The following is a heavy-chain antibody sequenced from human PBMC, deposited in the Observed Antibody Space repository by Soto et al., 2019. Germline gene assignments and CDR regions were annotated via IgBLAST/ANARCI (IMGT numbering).Heavy chain of an antibody. Sequence: LSLTFAVYVGSFSGYYRSWIRQPPGKGLEWIGEINHSGSTNYNPPLKSRVTISVDTSKNQFSLKLSSVTAADTAVYYCARGKLPDYYYYGMDVWGQGTTVTVYS. CDR1: VGSFSGYY. CDR2: INHSGST. V-gene: IGHV4-34*01. J-gene: IGHJ6*02. CDR3: ARGKLPDYYYYGMDV.